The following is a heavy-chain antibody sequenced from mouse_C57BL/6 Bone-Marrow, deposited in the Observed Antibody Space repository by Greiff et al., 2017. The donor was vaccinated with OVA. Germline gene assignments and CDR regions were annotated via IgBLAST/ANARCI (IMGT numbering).Heavy chain of an antibody. V-gene: IGHV2-5*01. D-gene: IGHD1-2*01. CDR1: GFSFTSYG. CDR2: IWRGGST. J-gene: IGHJ4*01. Sequence: VQLVESGPGLVQPSQSLSITCTVSGFSFTSYGVHWVRQSPGKGLEWLGVIWRGGSTDYNAAFMSRLSITKDTSKSQVFFKMNSLQADDTAIYYCARLLRPSYYAMDYWGQGTSVTVSS. CDR3: ARLLRPSYYAMDY.